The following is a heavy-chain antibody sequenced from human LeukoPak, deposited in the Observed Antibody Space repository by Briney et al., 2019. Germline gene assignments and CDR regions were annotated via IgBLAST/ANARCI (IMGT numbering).Heavy chain of an antibody. J-gene: IGHJ4*02. D-gene: IGHD2-21*02. CDR2: TYYKSKWYN. CDR3: AMGDIPLET. V-gene: IGHV6-1*01. CDR1: GDSVSRNSAV. Sequence: SQTLSLTCAISGDSVSRNSAVWNWIRQSPSRGPEWLGRTYYKSKWYNNYAVSVKSRITINPDTSKNQFSLQLNSVTPEDSAVYYCAMGDIPLETWGQGILVTVSS.